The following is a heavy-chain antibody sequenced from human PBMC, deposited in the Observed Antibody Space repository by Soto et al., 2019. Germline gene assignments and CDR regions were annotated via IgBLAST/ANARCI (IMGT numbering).Heavy chain of an antibody. J-gene: IGHJ4*02. CDR2: ISYDGSKK. V-gene: IGHV3-30*18. D-gene: IGHD1-1*01. CDR3: ANDWYNYGEFDY. Sequence: QVQLVESGGGVVQPGRSLRLSCAASGFTFSSYAMHWVRQAPGKGLEWVAVISYDGSKKYYADSVKGRFTISRDTSNNTLYLQINSLKVEDTAVYYCANDWYNYGEFDYWGQGTLVTVSS. CDR1: GFTFSSYA.